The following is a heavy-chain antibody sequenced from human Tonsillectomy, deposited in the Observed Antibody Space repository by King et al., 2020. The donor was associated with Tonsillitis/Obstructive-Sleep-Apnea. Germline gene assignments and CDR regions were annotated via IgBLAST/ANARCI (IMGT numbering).Heavy chain of an antibody. D-gene: IGHD3-3*01. CDR1: GFTFSNAW. CDR2: IKSKTDGGTT. J-gene: IGHJ6*03. V-gene: IGHV3-15*01. CDR3: PTVSLSRRITIFGVVIASGSESYMDV. Sequence: VQLVESGGGLVKPGGSLRLSCAASGFTFSNAWMSWVRQAPGKGLEWVGRIKSKTDGGTTDYAAPVKGRFTISRDDSKNTLYLQMNSLKTEDTAVYYCPTVSLSRRITIFGVVIASGSESYMDVWGKGTTVTVSS.